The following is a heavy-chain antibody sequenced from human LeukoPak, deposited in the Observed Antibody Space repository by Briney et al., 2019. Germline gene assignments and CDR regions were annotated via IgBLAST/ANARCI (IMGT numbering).Heavy chain of an antibody. CDR1: GYTLTELS. D-gene: IGHD1-26*01. Sequence: ASVKVSYKVSGYTLTELSMHWVRQAPGKGLEWMGGFDPEDGETIYAQKFQGRVTMTEDTSTDTAYMELSSLRSEDTAVYYCATDSPYSGSYYGLDYWGQGTLVTVSS. CDR3: ATDSPYSGSYYGLDY. V-gene: IGHV1-24*01. J-gene: IGHJ4*02. CDR2: FDPEDGET.